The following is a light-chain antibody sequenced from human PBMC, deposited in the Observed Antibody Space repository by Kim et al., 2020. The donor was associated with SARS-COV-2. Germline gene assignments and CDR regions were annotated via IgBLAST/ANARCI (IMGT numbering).Light chain of an antibody. CDR3: CSYAGSVV. J-gene: IGLJ2*01. Sequence: SPGQSVTISCTGTSSDVVSYNYVSWYQQHPGKAPTLLIYDVTKRPSGVPDRFSGSKSGNTASLTISGLQAEDEADYYCCSYAGSVVFGGGTQLTVL. CDR1: SSDVVSYNY. CDR2: DVT. V-gene: IGLV2-11*01.